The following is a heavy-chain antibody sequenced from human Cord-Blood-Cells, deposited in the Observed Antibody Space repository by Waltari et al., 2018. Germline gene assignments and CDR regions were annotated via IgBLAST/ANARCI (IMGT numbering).Heavy chain of an antibody. CDR2: IYYSGST. CDR3: AGLIRGFLKLGRDV. V-gene: IGHV4-31*03. Sequence: QVQLQESGPGLVKPSQTLSLTCTVSGGAISSGGYYWSWIRQHPGKGLEWIGYIYYSGSTYYNPSLKSRVTISVDTSKNQFSLKLSSVTAADTAVYYCAGLIRGFLKLGRDVWGQGTTVTVSS. J-gene: IGHJ6*02. CDR1: GGAISSGGYY. D-gene: IGHD7-27*01.